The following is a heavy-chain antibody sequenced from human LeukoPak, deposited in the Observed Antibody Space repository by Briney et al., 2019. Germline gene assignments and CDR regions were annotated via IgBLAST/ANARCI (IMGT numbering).Heavy chain of an antibody. CDR3: ARHVDYYDSSGYYPGAFDI. V-gene: IGHV4-39*01. D-gene: IGHD3-22*01. Sequence: PSETLSLTCTVSGGSISSSSYSWGWIRQPPGKGLEWNGSIYYSGSTYYNPSLKSRVTISVDTSNNQFSLKLSPVTAADTAVYYCARHVDYYDSSGYYPGAFDIWGQGTMVTVSS. CDR1: GGSISSSSYS. CDR2: IYYSGST. J-gene: IGHJ3*02.